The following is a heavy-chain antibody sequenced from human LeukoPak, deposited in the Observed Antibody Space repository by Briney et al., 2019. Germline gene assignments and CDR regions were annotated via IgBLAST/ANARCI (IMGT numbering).Heavy chain of an antibody. CDR2: ISDSGGRT. CDR1: GFTFNTYA. Sequence: PGGSLRLSCAASGFTFNTYAMSWVRQAPGKGLEWVSAISDSGGRTYYADSVKGRFTVSRDNSKNTLYLQLNRLRAEDTAVYYCAKRPPFDYWGQGTLVTVSS. J-gene: IGHJ4*02. CDR3: AKRPPFDY. V-gene: IGHV3-23*01. D-gene: IGHD1-14*01.